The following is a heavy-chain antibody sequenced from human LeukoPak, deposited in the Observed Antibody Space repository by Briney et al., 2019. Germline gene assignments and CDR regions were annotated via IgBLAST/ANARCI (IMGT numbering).Heavy chain of an antibody. CDR3: ATISSDTSGYYFDY. CDR1: GGSISSSSYY. Sequence: SETLSLTCNVSGGSISSSSYYWGWIRQPPGKGLEWIGSIYYSGSTYYNSSLKSRVTISGDTSKNQFSLKLSSVTAADTAVYYCATISSDTSGYYFDYWGQGTLVTVSS. CDR2: IYYSGST. D-gene: IGHD3-22*01. J-gene: IGHJ4*02. V-gene: IGHV4-39*07.